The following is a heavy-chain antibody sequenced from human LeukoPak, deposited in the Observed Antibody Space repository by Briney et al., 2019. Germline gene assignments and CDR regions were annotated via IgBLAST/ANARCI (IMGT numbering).Heavy chain of an antibody. CDR3: ARDRDGYAYSFDY. Sequence: SETLSLTCTVSGGSITSGSYHWGWIRQSPGKGLEWIGNAYYTGSAYYRPSLQSRVSISVDTSKKEFSLKLTSVTAADTAVYYCARDRDGYAYSFDYWGQGTLVTVSS. J-gene: IGHJ4*02. D-gene: IGHD5-24*01. CDR1: GGSITSGSYH. V-gene: IGHV4-39*02. CDR2: AYYTGSA.